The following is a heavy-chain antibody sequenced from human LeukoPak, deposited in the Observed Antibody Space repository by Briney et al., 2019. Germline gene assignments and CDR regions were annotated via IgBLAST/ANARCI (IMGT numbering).Heavy chain of an antibody. J-gene: IGHJ4*02. Sequence: GGSLRLSSTASGFTFCDYAMSWFRPAPGKGLEWVGFIRSKAYGGTTEYAASVKGRFTISRDDSKSIAYLQMNSLKTEDTAVYYCTRGSYGPRAYWGQGTLVTVSS. CDR3: TRGSYGPRAY. CDR2: IRSKAYGGTT. D-gene: IGHD1-26*01. CDR1: GFTFCDYA. V-gene: IGHV3-49*03.